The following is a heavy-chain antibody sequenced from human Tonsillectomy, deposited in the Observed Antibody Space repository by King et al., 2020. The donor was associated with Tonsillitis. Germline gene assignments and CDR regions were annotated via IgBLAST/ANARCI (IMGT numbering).Heavy chain of an antibody. V-gene: IGHV3-7*01. CDR2: MNQDGSQI. CDR1: GFTFSSYW. D-gene: IGHD6-13*01. CDR3: ARDPRRVSSSWYYFDC. J-gene: IGHJ4*02. Sequence: DVQLVESGGGLVQPGGSLRLSCAASGFTFSSYWMSWVRQAPGKGLEWVALMNQDGSQIYYVDSLKGRFTISRDNAKNSLYLEMNSLRAEDTAVYYCARDPRRVSSSWYYFDCWGQGTLVTVSS.